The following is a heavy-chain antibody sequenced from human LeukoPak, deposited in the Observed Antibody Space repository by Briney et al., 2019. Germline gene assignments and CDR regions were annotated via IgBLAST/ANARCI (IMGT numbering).Heavy chain of an antibody. V-gene: IGHV3-7*01. CDR2: IKGDESAR. Sequence: GGSLRLSCAASGFTFSTDWMAWVRQAPGKGLEWVANIKGDESARHQTDSVKGRFTISRANAQNSVYLQMRSLRGEDTAVYYCARDVVGSLDYWGRGTLVTVSS. J-gene: IGHJ4*02. CDR3: ARDVVGSLDY. CDR1: GFTFSTDW. D-gene: IGHD1-26*01.